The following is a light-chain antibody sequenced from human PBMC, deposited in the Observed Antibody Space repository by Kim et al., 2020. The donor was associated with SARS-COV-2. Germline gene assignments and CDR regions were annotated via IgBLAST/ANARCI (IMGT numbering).Light chain of an antibody. Sequence: EIVLTQSPDTLSLSPGERATLTCRASQSITSTYLAWYQQRPGQAPRLLIYGVSIRATDIPDRFSGSGSGTDFTLTISRLEPEDFAVYYCQQYATSPRTFGQGTKLGI. CDR2: GVS. CDR3: QQYATSPRT. J-gene: IGKJ2*01. CDR1: QSITSTY. V-gene: IGKV3-20*01.